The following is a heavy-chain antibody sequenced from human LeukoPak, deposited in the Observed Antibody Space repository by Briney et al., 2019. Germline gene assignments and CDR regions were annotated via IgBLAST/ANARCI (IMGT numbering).Heavy chain of an antibody. CDR3: ASGRDIAVAGPGGYFDY. CDR2: ISPGGDII. J-gene: IGHJ4*02. CDR1: GFIFRDYH. Sequence: GSLRLSCAASGFIFRDYHMNWIRQAPGKGLEWVSYISPGGDIIYFADYVKGRFTISRDNAKNSLFLQMNSLTAEDTAVYYCASGRDIAVAGPGGYFDYWGQGTLVTVSP. D-gene: IGHD6-19*01. V-gene: IGHV3-11*01.